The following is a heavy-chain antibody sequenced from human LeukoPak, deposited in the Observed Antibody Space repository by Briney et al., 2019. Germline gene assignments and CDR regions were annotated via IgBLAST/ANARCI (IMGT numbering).Heavy chain of an antibody. J-gene: IGHJ4*02. V-gene: IGHV3-21*01. CDR3: ARVPYGDSPDY. Sequence: GGSLRLSCAASGFTFSSYSMNWVRQAPGKGLEWVSSISSSSSYIYYADSVKVRFTISRDNAKTPLYLQMNSLRAEDTAVYYCARVPYGDSPDYWGQGTLVTVSS. CDR2: ISSSSSYI. CDR1: GFTFSSYS. D-gene: IGHD4-17*01.